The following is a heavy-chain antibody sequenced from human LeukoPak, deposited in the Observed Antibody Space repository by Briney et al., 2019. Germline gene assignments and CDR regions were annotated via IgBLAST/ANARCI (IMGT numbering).Heavy chain of an antibody. J-gene: IGHJ4*02. CDR1: GGSISSYY. Sequence: LSLTCTVSGGSISSYYWSWVRQAPGKGLEWVVNIKQDGSEKYYVDSVKGRFTISRDNAKNSLYLQMNSLRAEDTAVYYCAREIDSSGYPIDYWGQGTLVTVSS. CDR3: AREIDSSGYPIDY. CDR2: IKQDGSEK. D-gene: IGHD3-22*01. V-gene: IGHV3-7*01.